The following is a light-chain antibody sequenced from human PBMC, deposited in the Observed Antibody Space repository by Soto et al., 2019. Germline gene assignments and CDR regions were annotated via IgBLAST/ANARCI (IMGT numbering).Light chain of an antibody. J-gene: IGKJ1*01. V-gene: IGKV3-20*01. CDR3: QQYKIYSQT. Sequence: EIVLTQSPGTLSLSPGDRATLSCRASQSVSRSYLAWYHHKPGQAPRLLIYGASSRATGIPDRFSGSGSGTDFTLTISRLEPDDFATYYCQQYKIYSQTFGQGTRVEIK. CDR1: QSVSRSY. CDR2: GAS.